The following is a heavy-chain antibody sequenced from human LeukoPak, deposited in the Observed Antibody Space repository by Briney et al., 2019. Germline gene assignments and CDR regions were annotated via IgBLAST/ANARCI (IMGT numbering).Heavy chain of an antibody. J-gene: IGHJ3*02. CDR2: ISTYNANT. CDR1: GYTFTSHG. CDR3: ARPPGWSPHDAFDI. Sequence: ASVKVSCKASGYTFTSHGITWVRQAPGQGLEWMGWISTYNANTNYAQKLQGRVTMTTDTSTSTAYMELRSLRSDDTAVYYCARPPGWSPHDAFDIWGQGTMVTVSS. V-gene: IGHV1-18*04. D-gene: IGHD2-15*01.